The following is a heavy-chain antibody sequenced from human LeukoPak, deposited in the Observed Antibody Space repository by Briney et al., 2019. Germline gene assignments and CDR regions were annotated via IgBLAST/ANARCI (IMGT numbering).Heavy chain of an antibody. J-gene: IGHJ6*03. D-gene: IGHD5-24*01. CDR3: ARDRRDGYNLGYYYYYMDV. Sequence: ASVKVSCKASGYTFTSYGITWLRQAPGQGLEWMGGIIPIFGTANYAQKLQGRVTMTTDTSTSTAYMELRSLGSDDTAVYYCARDRRDGYNLGYYYYYMDVWGKGTTVTVSS. CDR1: GYTFTSYG. CDR2: IIPIFGTA. V-gene: IGHV1-18*01.